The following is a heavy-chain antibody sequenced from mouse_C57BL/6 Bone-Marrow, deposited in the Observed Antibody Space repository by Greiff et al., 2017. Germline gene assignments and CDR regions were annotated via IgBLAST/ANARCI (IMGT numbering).Heavy chain of an antibody. CDR1: GYTFTSYW. D-gene: IGHD2-5*01. CDR2: LHPNSGST. Sequence: QVQLQQPGAELVKPGASVKLSCKASGYTFTSYWMHWVKQRPGHGLAWIGMLHPNSGSTNYNEKFKSKATLTVDKSSSTAYMQLSSLTSEDSAFSDCASRAPFYYSNSCYYDYCGQGTTLTVSS. J-gene: IGHJ2*01. V-gene: IGHV1-64*01. CDR3: ASRAPFYYSNSCYYDY.